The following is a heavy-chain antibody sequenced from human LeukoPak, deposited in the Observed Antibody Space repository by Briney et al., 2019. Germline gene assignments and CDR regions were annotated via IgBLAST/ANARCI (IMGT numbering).Heavy chain of an antibody. CDR1: GFTFDDYA. J-gene: IGHJ4*02. D-gene: IGHD2-2*01. V-gene: IGHV3-9*01. CDR3: AKGPWGSSTNGIDY. CDR2: ISWNSGSI. Sequence: GRSLRLSCAASGFTFDDYAMHWVRQAPGKGLEWVSGISWNSGSIGYADSVKGRFTISRDNAKNSLYLQMNSLRAEDTALYYCAKGPWGSSTNGIDYWGQGTLVTASS.